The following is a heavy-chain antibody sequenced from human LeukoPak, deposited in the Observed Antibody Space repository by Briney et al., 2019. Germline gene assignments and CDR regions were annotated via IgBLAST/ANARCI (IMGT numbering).Heavy chain of an antibody. D-gene: IGHD4-23*01. CDR2: IIPIFGTA. CDR1: GGTFSSYA. J-gene: IGHJ3*02. Sequence: GASVKVSCKASGGTFSSYAISWVRQAPGQGLEWMGGIIPIFGTANYAQKFQGRVTITADESTSTAYMELSSLRSEDTAVYYCARDRSTVVTPGTHAFDIWGQGTMVTVSS. V-gene: IGHV1-69*01. CDR3: ARDRSTVVTPGTHAFDI.